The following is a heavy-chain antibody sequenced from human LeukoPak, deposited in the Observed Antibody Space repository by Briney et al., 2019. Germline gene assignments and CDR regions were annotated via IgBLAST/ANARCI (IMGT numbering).Heavy chain of an antibody. J-gene: IGHJ5*02. CDR3: ARRYYDFWSGYYFRGGFDP. V-gene: IGHV4-4*09. CDR1: GGSISSYY. CDR2: IYTSGST. D-gene: IGHD3-3*01. Sequence: SGTLSLTCTVSGGSISSYYWSWIRQPPGKGLEWIGYIYTSGSTNYNPSLKSRVTISVDTSKNQFSLKLSSVTAADTAVYYCARRYYDFWSGYYFRGGFDPWGQGTLVTVSS.